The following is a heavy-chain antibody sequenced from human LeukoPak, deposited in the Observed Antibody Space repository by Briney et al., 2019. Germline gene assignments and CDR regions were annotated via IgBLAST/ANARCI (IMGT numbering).Heavy chain of an antibody. Sequence: SETLSLTCAVYGGSFSGYYWSWIRQPPGKGLEWIGEINHSGSTNYNPSLKSRVTISVDTSKNEFSLKLSSVTAADTAVYYCARVEAAAGINYWGQGTLVTVSS. J-gene: IGHJ4*02. V-gene: IGHV4-34*01. CDR1: GGSFSGYY. CDR3: ARVEAAAGINY. CDR2: INHSGST. D-gene: IGHD6-13*01.